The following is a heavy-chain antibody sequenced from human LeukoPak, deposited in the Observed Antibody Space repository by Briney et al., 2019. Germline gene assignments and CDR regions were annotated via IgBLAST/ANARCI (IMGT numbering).Heavy chain of an antibody. CDR3: ARWYYDSSGYTQNTYYYYGMDV. J-gene: IGHJ6*02. Sequence: ASVKVSCKASGYTFTSYGISWVRQAPGQGLEWMGWISAYNGNTNYAQKLQGRVTMTTDTSTSTAYMELRSLRSDDAAVYYCARWYYDSSGYTQNTYYYYGMDVWGQGTTVTVSS. D-gene: IGHD3-22*01. CDR1: GYTFTSYG. CDR2: ISAYNGNT. V-gene: IGHV1-18*01.